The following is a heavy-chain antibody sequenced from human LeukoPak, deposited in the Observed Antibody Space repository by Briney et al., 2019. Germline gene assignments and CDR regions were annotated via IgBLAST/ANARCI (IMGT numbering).Heavy chain of an antibody. CDR3: ASWGAGGNS. V-gene: IGHV3-7*01. D-gene: IGHD3-16*01. Sequence: GGSLRLSCEASGFTLSTYWTNWVRQVPGKGLDWVANINPDGSGKRYVDSVKGRFTIARDNADNSLSLQMNSLRAEDTAVYYCASWGAGGNSWGQGTLVTVSS. J-gene: IGHJ4*02. CDR2: INPDGSGK. CDR1: GFTLSTYW.